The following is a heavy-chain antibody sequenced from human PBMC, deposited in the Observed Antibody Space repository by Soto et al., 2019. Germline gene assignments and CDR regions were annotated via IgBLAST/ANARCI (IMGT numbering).Heavy chain of an antibody. CDR2: ISGSGGST. CDR3: AKAHPLAYYYGSGSYYATFDY. J-gene: IGHJ4*02. V-gene: IGHV3-23*01. CDR1: GFTFSSYA. D-gene: IGHD3-10*01. Sequence: GGSLRLSCAASGFTFSSYAMSWVRQAPGKGLEWVSAISGSGGSTYYADSVKGRFTISRDNSKNTLYLQMNSLRAEDTAVYYCAKAHPLAYYYGSGSYYATFDYWGQGTLVTVSS.